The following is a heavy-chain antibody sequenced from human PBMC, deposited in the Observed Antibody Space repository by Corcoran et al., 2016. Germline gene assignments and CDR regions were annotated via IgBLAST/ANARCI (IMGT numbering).Heavy chain of an antibody. Sequence: EVQLVESGGGLVQPGGSLRLSCAASGFTFSSYWMSWVRQAPGKGLEWVANIKQDGSEKYYVDSVKGRFTISRDNAKNSLYLQMNSLRAEDTAVYYCAREPNSGWCAFDYWGQGTLVTVSS. J-gene: IGHJ4*02. CDR1: GFTFSSYW. D-gene: IGHD6-19*01. V-gene: IGHV3-7*01. CDR2: IKQDGSEK. CDR3: AREPNSGWCAFDY.